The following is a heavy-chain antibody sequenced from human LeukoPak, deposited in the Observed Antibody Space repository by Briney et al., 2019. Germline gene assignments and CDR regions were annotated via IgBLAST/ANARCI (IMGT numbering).Heavy chain of an antibody. CDR3: ARQGSGSYWPLHYYYYYGMDV. CDR1: GYTFTSYD. V-gene: IGHV1-8*01. D-gene: IGHD3-10*01. Sequence: ASVTVSCKASGYTFTSYDINWVRQATGQGLEWMGWMNPNSGNTGCAQKFQGRVTMTRNTSISTAYMELSSLRSEDTAVYYCARQGSGSYWPLHYYYYYGMDVWGQGTTVTVSS. J-gene: IGHJ6*02. CDR2: MNPNSGNT.